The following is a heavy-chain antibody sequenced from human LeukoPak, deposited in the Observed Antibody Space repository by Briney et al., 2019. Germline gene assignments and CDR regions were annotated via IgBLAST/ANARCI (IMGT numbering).Heavy chain of an antibody. V-gene: IGHV1-2*02. CDR1: GYTFIAYY. CDR3: ARRGFAGYGGNP. D-gene: IGHD4-23*01. CDR2: INPNSGAT. J-gene: IGHJ5*02. Sequence: ASVKVSCKASGYTFIAYYIHWVRQAPGQGLEWMGWINPNSGATNYAQKFQGRVTMTRDTSINTAHMELSRLRSDDTAVYYCARRGFAGYGGNPWGQGTLVTVSS.